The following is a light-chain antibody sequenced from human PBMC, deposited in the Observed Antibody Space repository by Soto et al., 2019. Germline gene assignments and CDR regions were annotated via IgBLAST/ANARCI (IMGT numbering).Light chain of an antibody. CDR2: AAS. Sequence: RCATMGDTVTITRRASESIDNWLACYQQTPGKAPKLLIFAASTLGRGVPSRFSGRGSGTEFTLTICILQEDGKASCSSQPDFLLYTFAQGTILDIK. V-gene: IGKV1-5*01. CDR3: QPDFLLYT. CDR1: ESIDNW. J-gene: IGKJ2*01.